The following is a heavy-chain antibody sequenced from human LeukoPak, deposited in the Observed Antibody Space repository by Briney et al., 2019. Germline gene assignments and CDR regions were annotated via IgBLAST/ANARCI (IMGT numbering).Heavy chain of an antibody. D-gene: IGHD3-10*01. V-gene: IGHV4-59*01. CDR3: ARAVHYYGSGSYYNNYNYYMDV. J-gene: IGHJ6*03. CDR1: GGSISSYY. CDR2: IYYSGST. Sequence: SETLSLTCTVSGGSISSYYWSWIRQPPGKGLEWIGYIYYSGSTNYNPSLKSRVTISVDTSKNQFSLKLSSVTAADTAVYYCARAVHYYGSGSYYNNYNYYMDVWGKGTTVTVSS.